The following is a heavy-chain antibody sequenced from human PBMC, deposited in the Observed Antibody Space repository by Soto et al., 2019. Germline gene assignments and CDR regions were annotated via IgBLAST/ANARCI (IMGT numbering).Heavy chain of an antibody. CDR3: ARDSPDGSGSYYLDY. D-gene: IGHD3-10*01. J-gene: IGHJ4*02. Sequence: ASVKVSCKASGGTFSSYAISWVRQAPGQGLEWMGGIIPILGIANYAQKFQGRVTITADKSTSTAYMELSSLRSEDTAVYYCARDSPDGSGSYYLDYWGQGTLVTVSS. V-gene: IGHV1-69*10. CDR1: GGTFSSYA. CDR2: IIPILGIA.